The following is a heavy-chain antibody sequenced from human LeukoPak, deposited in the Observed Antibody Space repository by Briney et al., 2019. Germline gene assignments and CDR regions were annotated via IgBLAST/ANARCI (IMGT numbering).Heavy chain of an antibody. CDR2: IKQDGSEK. J-gene: IGHJ4*02. CDR3: ARLIVGAIDS. Sequence: PGGSLRLSCAASGFTYSRYWMSWVRQAPGKGREGVANIKQDGSEKYYVDSVKGRFTISRDNAKNSLYLQMNSLRAEDTAVYYCARLIVGAIDSWGQGTLVTVSS. D-gene: IGHD1-26*01. V-gene: IGHV3-7*01. CDR1: GFTYSRYW.